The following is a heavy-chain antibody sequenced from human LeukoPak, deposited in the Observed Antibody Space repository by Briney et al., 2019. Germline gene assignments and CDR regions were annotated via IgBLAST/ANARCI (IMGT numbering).Heavy chain of an antibody. CDR3: ARHVGDAFDI. CDR1: GGSISSYY. Sequence: PSETLSLTCTVSGGSISSYYWSWIRQPPGKGLEWIGYIYYSGSTNYNPSLKSRVTMSVDTSKNQFSLKLSSVTAADTAVYYCARHVGDAFDIWGQGTMVTVSS. V-gene: IGHV4-59*08. J-gene: IGHJ3*02. CDR2: IYYSGST.